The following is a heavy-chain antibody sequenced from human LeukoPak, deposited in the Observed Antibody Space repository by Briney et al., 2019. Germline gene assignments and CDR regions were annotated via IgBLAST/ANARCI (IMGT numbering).Heavy chain of an antibody. CDR3: AKGPEDVYCSSTSCYRNWFDP. D-gene: IGHD2-2*01. CDR2: INSDGSST. V-gene: IGHV3-74*01. Sequence: GGSLRLSCAASGFTFSSYWMHWVRQAPGKGLVWVSRINSDGSSTSYADSVKGRFTISRDNAKNTLYLQMNSLRAEDTAVYYCAKGPEDVYCSSTSCYRNWFDPWGQGTLVTVSS. CDR1: GFTFSSYW. J-gene: IGHJ5*02.